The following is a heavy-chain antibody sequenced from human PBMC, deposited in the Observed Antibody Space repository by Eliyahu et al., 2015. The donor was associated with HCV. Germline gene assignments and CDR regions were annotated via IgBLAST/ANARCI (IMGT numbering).Heavy chain of an antibody. CDR1: GGSVSSDNYY. CDR3: ARRLRFLEGRSFDY. V-gene: IGHV4-61*01. CDR2: ISYSGNT. Sequence: LVKPSETLSLTCTVSGGSVSSDNYYWSWIRQPPGKGLEWIGYISYSGNTDYNPSLKSRVTISLDTSRSQFSLKVNSVTAADTAVYYCARRLRFLEGRSFDYWGQGTLVTVSS. D-gene: IGHD3-3*01. J-gene: IGHJ4*02.